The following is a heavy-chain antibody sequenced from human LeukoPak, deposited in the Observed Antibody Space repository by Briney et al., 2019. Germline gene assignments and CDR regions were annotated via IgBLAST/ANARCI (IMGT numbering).Heavy chain of an antibody. CDR2: ITGSSTWT. V-gene: IGHV3-23*01. J-gene: IGHJ2*01. Sequence: AGGSLRLSCEASGFTFGTYGMTWVRQAPGKGLEWVSGITGSSTWTYYADSVRGRFTISRDNSKNTLHLQMNNLTADDTAIYYCARELVSLGTGYFDLWGRGTLVPVSS. CDR3: ARELVSLGTGYFDL. D-gene: IGHD7-27*01. CDR1: GFTFGTYG.